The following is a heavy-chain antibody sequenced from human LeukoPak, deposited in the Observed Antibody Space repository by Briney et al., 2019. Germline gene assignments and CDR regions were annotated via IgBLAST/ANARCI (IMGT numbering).Heavy chain of an antibody. CDR2: IPHSGNT. CDR3: ARGYYYGSGRPGDNWFDP. D-gene: IGHD3-10*01. J-gene: IGHJ5*02. CDR1: GASMRRSDW. Sequence: SGTLSLTCAVSGASMRRSDWWTWVRQPPGKGLEWIGEIPHSGNTNYNPSLESRVTISLDKSKNQFSLNLSSVTAADTAVYYCARGYYYGSGRPGDNWFDPWGQGMLVTISA. V-gene: IGHV4-4*02.